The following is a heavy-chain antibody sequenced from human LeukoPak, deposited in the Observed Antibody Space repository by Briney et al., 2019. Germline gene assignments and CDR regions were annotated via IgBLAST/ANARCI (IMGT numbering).Heavy chain of an antibody. V-gene: IGHV4-34*01. CDR2: INHSGST. Sequence: SETLSLTCAVYGGSFSGYYWSWIRQPPGKGLEWIGEINHSGSTNYNPSLKSRVTISVDTSKNQFSLKLSSVTAADTAVYYCARRRGVASTYYYDSSGYYYAYFQHWGQGTLVTVSS. D-gene: IGHD3-22*01. J-gene: IGHJ1*01. CDR1: GGSFSGYY. CDR3: ARRRGVASTYYYDSSGYYYAYFQH.